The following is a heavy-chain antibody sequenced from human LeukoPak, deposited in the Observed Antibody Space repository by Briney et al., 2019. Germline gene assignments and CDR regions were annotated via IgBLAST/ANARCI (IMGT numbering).Heavy chain of an antibody. J-gene: IGHJ4*02. CDR3: ARDSPGELNDY. V-gene: IGHV1-69*04. Sequence: VASVKVSCKASGGTFSSYAISWVRQAPGQGLEWMGRIIPILGIANYAQKFQGRVTITADKSTSTAYMELSSLRSEDTAVYYCARDSPGELNDYWGQGTLVTVSS. D-gene: IGHD1-26*01. CDR1: GGTFSSYA. CDR2: IIPILGIA.